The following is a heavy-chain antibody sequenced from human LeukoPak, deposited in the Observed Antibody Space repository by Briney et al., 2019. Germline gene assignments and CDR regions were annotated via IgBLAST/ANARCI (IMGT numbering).Heavy chain of an antibody. D-gene: IGHD3-3*01. CDR1: GYTFTSYG. CDR2: ISAYNGNT. V-gene: IGHV1-18*01. J-gene: IGHJ5*02. CDR3: ARGGGYDFWSGYYIGGNWFDP. Sequence: ASVKVSCKASGYTFTSYGISWVRQAPGQGLEWMGWISAYNGNTNYAQKLQGRVTMTTDTSTSTAHMELRSLRSDDTAVYYCARGGGYDFWSGYYIGGNWFDPWGQGTLVTVSS.